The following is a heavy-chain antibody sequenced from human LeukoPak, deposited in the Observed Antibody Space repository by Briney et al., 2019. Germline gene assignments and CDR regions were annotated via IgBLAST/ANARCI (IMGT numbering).Heavy chain of an antibody. D-gene: IGHD1-26*01. CDR2: ISGSGGST. V-gene: IGHV3-23*01. CDR1: GFTFSSYA. CDR3: AKDHSGSYGVHWFDP. J-gene: IGHJ5*02. Sequence: GGSLRLSCAASGFTFSSYAMSWVRQAPGKGLEWVSAISGSGGSTYYADSVKGRFTISRDNSKNTLYLQMNSLRAEDTAVYYCAKDHSGSYGVHWFDPWGQGTLVTVSS.